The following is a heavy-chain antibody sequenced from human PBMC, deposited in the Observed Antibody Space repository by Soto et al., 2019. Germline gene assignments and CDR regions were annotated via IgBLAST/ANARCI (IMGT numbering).Heavy chain of an antibody. CDR3: ARYRDDATPFDY. Sequence: QVQLQESGPGLVKPSQTLSLTCTVSGGSISSGGYYWSWIRQHPGKGLEWIGYIYYSGSTYYNPSLKSRVTISVDTSKNQFALKLSCVTAADTAVYYCARYRDDATPFDYWGQGTLVTGSS. CDR2: IYYSGST. V-gene: IGHV4-31*03. J-gene: IGHJ4*02. CDR1: GGSISSGGYY.